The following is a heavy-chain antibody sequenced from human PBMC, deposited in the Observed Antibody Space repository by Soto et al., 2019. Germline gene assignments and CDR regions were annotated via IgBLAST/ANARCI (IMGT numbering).Heavy chain of an antibody. Sequence: TGGSLRLSCAASGFTFDDYAMHWVRQAPGKGLEWVSGISWNSGSIGYADSVKGRFTISRDNAKNSLYLQMNSLRAEDTALYYCAKDSLEAPWQWLVHKRGYFDYWGQGTLVTVSS. D-gene: IGHD6-19*01. J-gene: IGHJ4*02. CDR3: AKDSLEAPWQWLVHKRGYFDY. V-gene: IGHV3-9*01. CDR1: GFTFDDYA. CDR2: ISWNSGSI.